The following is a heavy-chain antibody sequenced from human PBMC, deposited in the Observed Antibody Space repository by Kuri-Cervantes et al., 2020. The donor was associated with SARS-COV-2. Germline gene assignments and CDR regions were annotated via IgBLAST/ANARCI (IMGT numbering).Heavy chain of an antibody. V-gene: IGHV3-21*01. D-gene: IGHD2-21*01. CDR3: ARVAGEGPIYYNYIDV. Sequence: GGSLRLSCAASGFTFSAYSLNWVRQAPGKGLEWVSSITRSSVYISYADSLKGRFTISRDNAKNSLYLQINSLRGEDTAVYFCARVAGEGPIYYNYIDVWGKGTTVTVSS. CDR2: ITRSSVYI. J-gene: IGHJ6*03. CDR1: GFTFSAYS.